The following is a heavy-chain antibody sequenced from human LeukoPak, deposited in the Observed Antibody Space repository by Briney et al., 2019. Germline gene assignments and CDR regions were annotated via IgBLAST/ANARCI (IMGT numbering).Heavy chain of an antibody. CDR3: ARGGRNWNDWTYYYYMDV. CDR2: ISAYNGNT. J-gene: IGHJ6*03. V-gene: IGHV1-18*01. Sequence: SVKVSCKASGYTFTSYGISWVRQAPGQGLEWMGWISAYNGNTNYAQKLQGRVTMTTDTSTSTAYMELRSLRSDDTAVYYCARGGRNWNDWTYYYYMDVWGKGTTVTVSS. D-gene: IGHD1-1*01. CDR1: GYTFTSYG.